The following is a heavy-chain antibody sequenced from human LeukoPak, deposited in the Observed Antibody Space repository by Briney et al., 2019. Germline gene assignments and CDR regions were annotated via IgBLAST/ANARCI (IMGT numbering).Heavy chain of an antibody. CDR2: ILSKTDGGTT. J-gene: IGHJ3*02. D-gene: IGHD3-22*01. CDR1: GFTFSNAW. CDR3: STDRSYFDSSGSLRRAFDI. V-gene: IGHV3-15*01. Sequence: GSLRLSCAASGFTFSNAWINWVRQAPGKGLEWVGRILSKTDGGTTDYAAPVKGRFTISRDDSKNTLYLQMNSLKTEDTAVYYCSTDRSYFDSSGSLRRAFDIWGQGTMVTISS.